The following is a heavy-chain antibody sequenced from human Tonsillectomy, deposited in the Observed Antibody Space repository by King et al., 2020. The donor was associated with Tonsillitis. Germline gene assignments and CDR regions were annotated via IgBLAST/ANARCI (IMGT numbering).Heavy chain of an antibody. J-gene: IGHJ4*02. CDR1: GVSFSGYY. CDR3: ARGLWFGES. V-gene: IGHV4-34*01. Sequence: VQLQQWGAGLLKPSETLSLTCAVSGVSFSGYYWSWIRQPPGKGLEWIGEINHSGSTSYNPSLKSRVTISADTSKNQFSLKLSSVTAADTAVYYCARGLWFGESWGQGTLVTVSS. CDR2: INHSGST. D-gene: IGHD3-10*01.